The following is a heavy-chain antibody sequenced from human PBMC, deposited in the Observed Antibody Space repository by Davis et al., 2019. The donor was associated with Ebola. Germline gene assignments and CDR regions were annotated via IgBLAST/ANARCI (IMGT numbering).Heavy chain of an antibody. CDR2: IYYSGST. CDR1: GGSFSSYY. D-gene: IGHD3-3*01. Sequence: SETLSLTCAVYGGSFSSYYWSWIRQPPGKGLEWIGYIYYSGSTNYNPSLKSRVTISVDTSKNQFSLKLSSVTAADTAVYYCARDGAGLYYDFLWGFDPWGQGTLVTVSS. CDR3: ARDGAGLYYDFLWGFDP. V-gene: IGHV4-59*01. J-gene: IGHJ5*02.